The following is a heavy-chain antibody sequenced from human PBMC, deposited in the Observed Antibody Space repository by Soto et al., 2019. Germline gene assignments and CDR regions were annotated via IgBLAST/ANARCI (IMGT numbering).Heavy chain of an antibody. CDR3: ARDGYNGFDY. CDR2: INSDGSSA. J-gene: IGHJ4*02. CDR1: GFIFRNYL. Sequence: GGSLRLSCAPSGFIFRNYLMHWVRQAPGKGLVWISRINSDGSSASYADSVKGRFTISRDNAKNTLYLQMHSLRDEDTAVYYCARDGYNGFDYWGQGTLVTVSS. V-gene: IGHV3-74*01. D-gene: IGHD5-12*01.